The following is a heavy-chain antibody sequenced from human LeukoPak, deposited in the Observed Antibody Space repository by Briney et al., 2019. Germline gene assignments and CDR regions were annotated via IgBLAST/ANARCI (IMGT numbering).Heavy chain of an antibody. CDR1: GGSITSYY. CDR3: ARARRDYDSSGYEDY. Sequence: SETLSLTCTVSGGSITSYYWSWIRQPPGKGLEWIGYISDSGSTNYNPSLKSRVTISVDTSKNQFSLKLSSVTAADTAVYYCARARRDYDSSGYEDYWGQGTLVTVSS. D-gene: IGHD3-22*01. J-gene: IGHJ4*02. V-gene: IGHV4-59*08. CDR2: ISDSGST.